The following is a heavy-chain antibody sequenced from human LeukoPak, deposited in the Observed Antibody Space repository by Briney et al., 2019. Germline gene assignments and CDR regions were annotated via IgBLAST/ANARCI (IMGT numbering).Heavy chain of an antibody. D-gene: IGHD6-13*01. J-gene: IGHJ4*02. CDR2: TRNKANSYTT. V-gene: IGHV3-72*01. CDR1: GFTFSDHY. CDR3: SPLVPFDY. Sequence: GGSLRLSCAASGFTFSDHYMDWVRQAPGKGLEWVGRTRNKANSYTTEYAASVKGRFTISRDNSKNTLWLQMNSLRPEDTALYYCSPLVPFDYWGQGTLVTVSS.